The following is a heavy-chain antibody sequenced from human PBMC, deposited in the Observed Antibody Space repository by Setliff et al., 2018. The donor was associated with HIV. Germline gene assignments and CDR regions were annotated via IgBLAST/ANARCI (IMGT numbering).Heavy chain of an antibody. CDR1: GGSISSYY. D-gene: IGHD6-6*01. V-gene: IGHV4-4*07. Sequence: PSETLSLTCTVSGGSISSYYWSWIRQPAGKGLEWIGRIYTSGSTNYNPSLKSRLTMSIDTSKNQFSLKLSSVTAADTAVHYCARSSIAARAPQRLRYYYGMDVWGQGTTVTVS. CDR3: ARSSIAARAPQRLRYYYGMDV. J-gene: IGHJ6*02. CDR2: IYTSGST.